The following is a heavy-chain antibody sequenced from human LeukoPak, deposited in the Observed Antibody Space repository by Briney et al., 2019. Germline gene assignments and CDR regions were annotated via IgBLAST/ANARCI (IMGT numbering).Heavy chain of an antibody. D-gene: IGHD3-16*01. Sequence: GESLQISCQASGYSFTAHWIGWVRQMPGKGLEWVAIIYPADSDTRYSPSFQGQVTISADKSISTAYLHWTSLKASDSAMYYCARGWRGDYYDPATDCGQGTLVTVSS. J-gene: IGHJ4*02. CDR3: ARGWRGDYYDPATD. CDR2: IYPADSDT. CDR1: GYSFTAHW. V-gene: IGHV5-51*01.